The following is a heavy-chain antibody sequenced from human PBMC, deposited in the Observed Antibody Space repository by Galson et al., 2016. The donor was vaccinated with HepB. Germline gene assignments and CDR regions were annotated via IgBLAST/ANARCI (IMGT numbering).Heavy chain of an antibody. D-gene: IGHD3-22*01. V-gene: IGHV3-30*01. J-gene: IGHJ4*03. CDR1: GFSSGFKFSYEA. Sequence: SLRLSCAASGFSSGFKFSYEAMHWVRQAPGKGLEWVAVISYDGNSAYYADSVRGRFTVSRDNSINTLYLQMNSLTAEDTAVYYCAREGADDYDTSGYFDYW. CDR3: AREGADDYDTSGYFDY. CDR2: ISYDGNSA.